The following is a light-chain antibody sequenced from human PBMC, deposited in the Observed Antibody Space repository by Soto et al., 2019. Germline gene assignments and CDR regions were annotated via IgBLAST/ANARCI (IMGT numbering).Light chain of an antibody. CDR3: QQYHNWPRT. V-gene: IGKV3-15*01. Sequence: EIVMTQSPATLSVSPGEKATLSCRASQSVYNNLAWYQEKPSQAPRLLIYDVSSRATDVPTRFSGSGSGTEFTLTISSLQSEDFAVYYCQQYHNWPRTFGQGTKVDIK. CDR1: QSVYNN. CDR2: DVS. J-gene: IGKJ1*01.